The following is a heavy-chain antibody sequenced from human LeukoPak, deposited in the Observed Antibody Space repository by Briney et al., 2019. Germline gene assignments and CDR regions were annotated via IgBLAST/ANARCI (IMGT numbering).Heavy chain of an antibody. CDR3: AELGITMIGGV. CDR1: GFTFSDYY. J-gene: IGHJ6*04. Sequence: PGGSLRLSCAGSGFTFSDYYLTWIRQAPGKGLEWVSYISSGGSNTYYADSVKGRFTISRDNAKKSLYLQMNSLRAEDTAVYYCAELGITMIGGVWGKGTTVTISS. D-gene: IGHD3-10*02. CDR2: ISSGGSNT. V-gene: IGHV3-11*04.